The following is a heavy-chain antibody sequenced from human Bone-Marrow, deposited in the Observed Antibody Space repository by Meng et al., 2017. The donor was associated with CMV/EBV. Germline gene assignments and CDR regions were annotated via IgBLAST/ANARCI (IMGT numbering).Heavy chain of an antibody. Sequence: SETLSLTCSVSGDSINIGTYYWGWIRQPPGKGLEWIGSMSYSDSTYYNPSLKSRVTISVDTSKNQFSLKLSSVTAADTAVYYCAREIGLTGTFDYWGQGTLVTVSS. D-gene: IGHD1-20*01. CDR2: MSYSDST. V-gene: IGHV4-39*07. J-gene: IGHJ4*02. CDR1: GDSINIGTYY. CDR3: AREIGLTGTFDY.